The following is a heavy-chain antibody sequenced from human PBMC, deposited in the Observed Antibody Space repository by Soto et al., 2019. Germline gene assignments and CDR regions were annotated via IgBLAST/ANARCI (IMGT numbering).Heavy chain of an antibody. J-gene: IGHJ6*02. CDR2: IDPSDSYT. V-gene: IGHV5-10-1*01. CDR3: ARLLYYDILTGYSPYYYGMDV. D-gene: IGHD3-9*01. CDR1: GYSFTSYW. Sequence: PXESLKISCKGSGYSFTSYWISWVRQIPGKGLERMGRIDPSDSYTNYSPSFQGHVTISADKSISTAYLQWSSLKASDTAMYYCARLLYYDILTGYSPYYYGMDVWGQGTTVTVSS.